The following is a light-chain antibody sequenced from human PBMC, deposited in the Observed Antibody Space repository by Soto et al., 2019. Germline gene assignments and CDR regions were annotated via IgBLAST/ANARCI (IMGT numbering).Light chain of an antibody. CDR1: SSNVESYNL. CDR3: SSYEGAVV. J-gene: IGLJ2*01. Sequence: QSALTQPASVSGSPGQSITISCTRTSSNVESYNLVSWYQHPPGKAPTLIIYEGSERPSGVSNPFSGAQSGHSASLTISGLQAEDEADYYCSSYEGAVVFGGGTKLTVL. V-gene: IGLV2-23*01. CDR2: EGS.